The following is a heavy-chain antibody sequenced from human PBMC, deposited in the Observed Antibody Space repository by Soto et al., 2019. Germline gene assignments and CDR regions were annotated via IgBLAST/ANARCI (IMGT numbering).Heavy chain of an antibody. D-gene: IGHD3-16*01. CDR1: VESVSSNSAA. CDR2: TYYRSKWYN. V-gene: IGHV6-1*01. J-gene: IGHJ3*02. Sequence: SYTLDLTCALSVESVSSNSAAWSWVRQSPSRGLEWLGRTYYRSKWYNDYAVSVKSRITINPDTSKNQFSLQLNSVTPEDTAVYYCATQGGLTESHDAFDIWGQGTMVTVSS. CDR3: ATQGGLTESHDAFDI.